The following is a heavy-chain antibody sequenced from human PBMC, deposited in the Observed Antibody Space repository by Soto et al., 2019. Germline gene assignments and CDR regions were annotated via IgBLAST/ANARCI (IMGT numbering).Heavy chain of an antibody. CDR2: IYYSGST. D-gene: IGHD3-22*01. V-gene: IGHV4-31*03. J-gene: IGHJ4*02. CDR1: GGSISSGGYY. Sequence: SETLSLTCTVSGGSISSGGYYWSWIRQHPGKGLEWIGYIYYSGSTYYNPSLKSRVTISVDTSKNQFSLKLSSVTAADTAVYYCARAPETMILFDYWGQGTLVTVSS. CDR3: ARAPETMILFDY.